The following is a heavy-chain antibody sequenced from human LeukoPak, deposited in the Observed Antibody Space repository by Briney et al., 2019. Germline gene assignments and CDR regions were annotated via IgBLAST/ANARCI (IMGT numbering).Heavy chain of an antibody. J-gene: IGHJ4*02. D-gene: IGHD3-3*01. CDR3: AKVGFSEMEWLLYSDH. V-gene: IGHV3-23*01. Sequence: PGGSLRLSCAASGFTFSKYAMTWVRQAPGNGLEWVSAISGSSGHTYYADSVKGRFTISRDNSKNTLYLQMNSLRAEDTGVYYCAKVGFSEMEWLLYSDHWGQGTLVTVSS. CDR1: GFTFSKYA. CDR2: ISGSSGHT.